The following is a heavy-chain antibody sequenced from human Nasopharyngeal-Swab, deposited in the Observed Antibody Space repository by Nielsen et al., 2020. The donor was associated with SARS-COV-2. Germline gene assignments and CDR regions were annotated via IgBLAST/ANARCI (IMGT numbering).Heavy chain of an antibody. V-gene: IGHV1-18*01. Sequence: ASVKVSCKASGYTFTNYGVSWVRQAPGQGLEWMGWVSPLNGRTNYIQKFQGRIIMTTDTSTTTAFMELTDLTSDDTAVFYCTQVHWNPFDYWGQGTQIPV. D-gene: IGHD1-1*01. CDR1: GYTFTNYG. J-gene: IGHJ4*02. CDR2: VSPLNGRT. CDR3: TQVHWNPFDY.